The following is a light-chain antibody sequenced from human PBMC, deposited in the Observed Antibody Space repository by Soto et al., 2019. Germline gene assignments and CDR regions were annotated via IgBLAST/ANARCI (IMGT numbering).Light chain of an antibody. J-gene: IGKJ1*01. CDR2: DAS. Sequence: DLQMTQSPSTLSSSVGDRVTITCRASQSITHWLAWYQQKTGKAPKLLVYDASSLETGVPSRFSGSGSRTELNLTISRLQPDDFATYYCQNYASFSGTFGQGTKVDIK. V-gene: IGKV1-5*01. CDR3: QNYASFSGT. CDR1: QSITHW.